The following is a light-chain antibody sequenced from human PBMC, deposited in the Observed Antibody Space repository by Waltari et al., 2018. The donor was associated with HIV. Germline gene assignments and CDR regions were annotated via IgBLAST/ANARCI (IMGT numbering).Light chain of an antibody. CDR2: EDN. Sequence: QSALTQPASMSGSPGQSITISCTGTSSDIGPYNHVSWSQQHPGQVPKLIICEDNKRPSDTSSRFSGSKSGDTAFLTISGLQAEDEADYYCCSYTTSNTLVFGGGTKLTVL. CDR1: SSDIGPYNH. V-gene: IGLV2-14*01. CDR3: CSYTTSNTLV. J-gene: IGLJ2*01.